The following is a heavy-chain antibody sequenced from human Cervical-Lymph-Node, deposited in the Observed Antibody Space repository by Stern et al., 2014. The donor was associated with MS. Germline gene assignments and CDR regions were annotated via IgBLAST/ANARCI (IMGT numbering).Heavy chain of an antibody. D-gene: IGHD5-12*01. V-gene: IGHV1-3*01. CDR1: GYTFTSYA. CDR2: INAGNGNP. Sequence: QVQLVESGAEVKKPGASVKVSCKASGYTFTSYAMHWVRQAPGQRLEWMGWINAGNGNPKYSQKFQGRVTITRDTSASTAYMELSSLRSEDTAVYYCASWGRDGGYDTQRYYYYGMDVWGQGTTVTVSS. J-gene: IGHJ6*02. CDR3: ASWGRDGGYDTQRYYYYGMDV.